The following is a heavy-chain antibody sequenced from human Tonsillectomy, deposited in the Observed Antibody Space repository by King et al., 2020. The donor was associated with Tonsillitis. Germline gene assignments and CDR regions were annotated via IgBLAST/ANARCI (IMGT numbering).Heavy chain of an antibody. D-gene: IGHD6-13*01. J-gene: IGHJ4*02. V-gene: IGHV3-30*04. CDR2: ISYDGSNK. CDR3: VRSSSWYYFDY. CDR1: GFTFSSYA. Sequence: VQLVESGGGVVQPGRSLRLSCAASGFTFSSYAMHWVRQAPGKGLEWVAVISYDGSNKYYADSVKGRFTISRDNSKNTLYLQMNSLRAEDTAVYYCVRSSSWYYFDYWGQGTLVTVSS.